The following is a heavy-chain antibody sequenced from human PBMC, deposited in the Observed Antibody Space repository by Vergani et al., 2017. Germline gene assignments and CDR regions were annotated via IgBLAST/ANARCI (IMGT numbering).Heavy chain of an antibody. V-gene: IGHV3-11*06. CDR2: ISSSSSYT. J-gene: IGHJ4*02. CDR3: ARXLSGYDFWSGYFPSHFDY. D-gene: IGHD3-3*01. Sequence: QVQLVESGGGLVKPGGSLRLSCAASGFTFSDYYMSWIRQAPGKGLEWVSYISSSSSYTNYADSVKGRFTISRDNAKNSLYLQMNSLRAEDTAVYYCARXLSGYDFWSGYFPSHFDYWGQGTLVTVSS. CDR1: GFTFSDYY.